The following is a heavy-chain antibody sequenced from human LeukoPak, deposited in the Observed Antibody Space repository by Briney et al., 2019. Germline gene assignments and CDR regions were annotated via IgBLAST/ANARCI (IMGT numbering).Heavy chain of an antibody. Sequence: GGSLRLSCAASGFTFSSYAMHWVRQAPGKGLEWVAVISYDGSNKYYADSVKGRFTISRDNSKNTLYLQMNSLRAEDTAVYYCARDSMYYDRGMDVWGQGTTVTVSS. CDR2: ISYDGSNK. V-gene: IGHV3-30-3*01. D-gene: IGHD3-22*01. CDR3: ARDSMYYDRGMDV. J-gene: IGHJ6*02. CDR1: GFTFSSYA.